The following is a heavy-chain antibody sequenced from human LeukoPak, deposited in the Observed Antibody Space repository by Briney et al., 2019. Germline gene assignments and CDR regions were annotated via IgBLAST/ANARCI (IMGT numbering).Heavy chain of an antibody. CDR3: ARDSYDSSGYYPLDY. CDR2: INHSGST. Sequence: SETLSLTCAVYGGSFSGYYWSWIRQPPGKGLEWIGEINHSGSTNYNPSLKSRVTISVDTSKNQFSLKLSSVTAADTAVYYCARDSYDSSGYYPLDYWGQGTLVTVSS. D-gene: IGHD3-22*01. J-gene: IGHJ4*02. CDR1: GGSFSGYY. V-gene: IGHV4-34*01.